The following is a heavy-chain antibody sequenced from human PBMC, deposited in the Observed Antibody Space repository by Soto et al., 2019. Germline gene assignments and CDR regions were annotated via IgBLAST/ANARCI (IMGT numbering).Heavy chain of an antibody. D-gene: IGHD3-9*01. Sequence: GGSLRLSCAASGFTFGSYAMNWVRQAPGKGLEWVSAISGSGNSTYYADSVKGRFTISRDNSRNTLYLQMNSLRAEDTAVYYCAKDPTHSDFLTGYSYWGQGTLVTVSS. CDR1: GFTFGSYA. V-gene: IGHV3-23*01. J-gene: IGHJ4*02. CDR2: ISGSGNST. CDR3: AKDPTHSDFLTGYSY.